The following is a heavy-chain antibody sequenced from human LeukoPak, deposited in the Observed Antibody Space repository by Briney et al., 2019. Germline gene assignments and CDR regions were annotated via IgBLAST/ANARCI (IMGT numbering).Heavy chain of an antibody. CDR2: IYSGGST. Sequence: PGRSLRLSCAASGFTVSSNYMSWVRQAPGKGLEWVSVIYSGGSTYYADSVKGRFTISRDNSKNTLYLQMNSLRAEDTAVYYCAREGSSSWSDYYYYGMDVWGQGTTVTVSS. J-gene: IGHJ6*02. CDR1: GFTVSSNY. V-gene: IGHV3-66*01. D-gene: IGHD6-13*01. CDR3: AREGSSSWSDYYYYGMDV.